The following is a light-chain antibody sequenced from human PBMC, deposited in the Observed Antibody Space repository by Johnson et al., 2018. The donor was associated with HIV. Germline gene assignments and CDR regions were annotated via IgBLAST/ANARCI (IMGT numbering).Light chain of an antibody. J-gene: IGLJ1*01. Sequence: QSALTQPPSMSAAPGQRVTISCSGSSSNIGNNYVSWYQQVPGAAPKLLIYDNNRRPSGIPDRFSGSKSGTSATLGITGLQTGDEADYYCGAWDSSLGTAFFGTGNKVTVL. CDR3: GAWDSSLGTAF. CDR1: SSNIGNNY. V-gene: IGLV1-51*01. CDR2: DNN.